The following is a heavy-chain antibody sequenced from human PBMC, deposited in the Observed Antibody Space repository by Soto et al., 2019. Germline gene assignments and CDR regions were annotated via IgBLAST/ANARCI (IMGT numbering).Heavy chain of an antibody. CDR1: GGSISSNSYY. J-gene: IGHJ4*02. D-gene: IGHD3-3*01. Sequence: QLQLQESGPGLVKPSETLSLTCTASGGSISSNSYYWGWIRQSPGKGLEWIGSIGYTGTIYYNPSIQSRVTMSVDTSENQISLRLSSMTAADTAVYYCASHVHNQGYEYYFDSWSQGTLVTVSS. CDR2: IGYTGTI. CDR3: ASHVHNQGYEYYFDS. V-gene: IGHV4-39*01.